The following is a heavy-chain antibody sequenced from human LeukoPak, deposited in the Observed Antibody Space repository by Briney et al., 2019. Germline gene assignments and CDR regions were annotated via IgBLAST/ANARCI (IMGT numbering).Heavy chain of an antibody. D-gene: IGHD6-13*01. V-gene: IGHV3-33*01. J-gene: IGHJ4*02. CDR2: IWDDGSNQ. Sequence: GGSLRLSCAASGFAFSRYGMHWVRQAPGKGLEWVAVIWDDGSNQKYADSVKGRFTISRDNSKSTLYLQMNSLRGEDTAVYYCARGRGSSWYFDYWGQGTLVTVSS. CDR1: GFAFSRYG. CDR3: ARGRGSSWYFDY.